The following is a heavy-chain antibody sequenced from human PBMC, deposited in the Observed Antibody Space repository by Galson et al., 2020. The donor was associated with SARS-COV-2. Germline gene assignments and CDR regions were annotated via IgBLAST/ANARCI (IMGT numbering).Heavy chain of an antibody. V-gene: IGHV5-51*01. CDR3: AGRESYGTSEYFDF. J-gene: IGHJ2*01. Sequence: GGSLRLSCKGSGYSFTDYWIGWVRQMPGKGLEWMGIIYPGDSDTRYNPSLQGQVTISVDKSITTAYLQWSSLKASDTAMYYCAGRESYGTSEYFDFWGRGTLVTVSS. D-gene: IGHD1-1*01. CDR1: GYSFTDYW. CDR2: IYPGDSDT.